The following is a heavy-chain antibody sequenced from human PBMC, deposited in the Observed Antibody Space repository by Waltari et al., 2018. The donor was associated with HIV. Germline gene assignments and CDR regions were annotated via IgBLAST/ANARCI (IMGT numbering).Heavy chain of an antibody. CDR2: ISKSGYYV. CDR1: GFKFDIFT. J-gene: IGHJ4*02. Sequence: DVQLVESGGGLVKPGQSLSLSCIAAGFKFDIFTMTWVRQAPGGGLEWVASISKSGYYVYYSDSLKGRVTISRDNAKKSLLLQVNSLTADDTGLYFCVRDRTSETTGDFDSWGQGVPVFVSS. D-gene: IGHD1-1*01. V-gene: IGHV3-21*01. CDR3: VRDRTSETTGDFDS.